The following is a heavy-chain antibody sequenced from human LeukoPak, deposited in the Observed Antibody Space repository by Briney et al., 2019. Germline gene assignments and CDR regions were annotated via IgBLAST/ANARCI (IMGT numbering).Heavy chain of an antibody. CDR3: ARGRSAADY. CDR2: ISSSSSTI. CDR1: GFTFSSYG. Sequence: GGSLRLSCAASGFTFSSYGMNWVRQAPGKGLEWVSYISSSSSTIYYADSVNGRFTISRDDAKNSLYLQMNSLRAEDTAVYYCARGRSAADYWSQGTLVTVSS. D-gene: IGHD6-13*01. J-gene: IGHJ4*02. V-gene: IGHV3-48*04.